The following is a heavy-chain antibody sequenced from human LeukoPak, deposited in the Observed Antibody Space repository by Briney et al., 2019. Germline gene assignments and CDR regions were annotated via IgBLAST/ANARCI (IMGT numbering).Heavy chain of an antibody. Sequence: SVKVSCKASGGTFSSYAISWVRQAPGQGLEWMGGIIPIFGTANYAQKFQGRVTITTDESTSTAYMELSSLRSEDTAVYYCAIALGYQYYLDYWGQGTLVTVSS. CDR2: IIPIFGTA. J-gene: IGHJ4*02. V-gene: IGHV1-69*05. CDR1: GGTFSSYA. D-gene: IGHD2-2*01. CDR3: AIALGYQYYLDY.